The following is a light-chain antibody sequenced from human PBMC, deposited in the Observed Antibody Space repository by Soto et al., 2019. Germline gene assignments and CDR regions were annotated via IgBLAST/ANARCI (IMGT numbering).Light chain of an antibody. CDR1: SSNIGSNT. V-gene: IGLV1-44*01. CDR3: AAWDDSLNGVV. Sequence: QSVLTQPPSASGTPGRRVTISCSGSSSNIGSNTVNWYQQVPGTAPKLLIYNNNQRPSGVPDRFSGSKSGTSASLAISGLQSEDEADYYCAAWDDSLNGVVFGGGTKVTVL. J-gene: IGLJ2*01. CDR2: NNN.